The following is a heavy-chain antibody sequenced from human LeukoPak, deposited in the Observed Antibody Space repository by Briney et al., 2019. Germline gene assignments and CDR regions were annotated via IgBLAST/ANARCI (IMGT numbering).Heavy chain of an antibody. CDR3: AKEEHYLGSSGNWFDP. Sequence: PGGPLRLSCVASGLIFSNYAMSWVRQAPGKGLEWVSAISGSGESTYYADSVKGRFTISRDNSKNTLYLQMNSLRVEDTAVYYCAKEEHYLGSSGNWFDPWGQGTLVTVSS. J-gene: IGHJ5*02. D-gene: IGHD3-22*01. CDR1: GLIFSNYA. CDR2: ISGSGEST. V-gene: IGHV3-23*01.